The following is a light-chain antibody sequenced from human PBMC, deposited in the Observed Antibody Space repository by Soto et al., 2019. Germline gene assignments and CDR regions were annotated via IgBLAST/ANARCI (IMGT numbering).Light chain of an antibody. Sequence: QSVLTQPRSVSGSPGQAVTISCTGTSSDVGLYNYVSWYQQHPGKAPKLLIFDVRQRPSGVPDRFSGSKSDNTASLTISGLQAEDEADYYCSSFSSSSTPYVFGTGTQLTVL. J-gene: IGLJ1*01. CDR2: DVR. V-gene: IGLV2-11*01. CDR3: SSFSSSSTPYV. CDR1: SSDVGLYNY.